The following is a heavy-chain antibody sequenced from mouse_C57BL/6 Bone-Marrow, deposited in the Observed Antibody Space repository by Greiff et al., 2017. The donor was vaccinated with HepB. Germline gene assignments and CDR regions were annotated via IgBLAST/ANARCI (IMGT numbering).Heavy chain of an antibody. V-gene: IGHV1-18*01. CDR1: GYTFTDSN. CDR2: INPNNGGT. Sequence: VQLQQSGPELVKPGASVKIPCKASGYTFTDSNMDWVKQSHGKSLEWIGDINPNNGGTIYNQKFKGKATLTVDKSSSTAYMELRSLTSEDTAVYYCARRGYEGFAYWGQGTLVTVSA. D-gene: IGHD3-1*01. CDR3: ARRGYEGFAY. J-gene: IGHJ3*01.